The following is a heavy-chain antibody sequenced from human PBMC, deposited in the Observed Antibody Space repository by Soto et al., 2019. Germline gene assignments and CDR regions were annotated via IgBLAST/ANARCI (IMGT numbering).Heavy chain of an antibody. CDR1: GDSISSGGYY. Sequence: SLSLTCGVSGDSISSGGYYWSWIRQPPGKGLEWIGYIFHNGGTYYNPSLKSRVTISVDRSKNQFSLKMTSVTAADTAVYYCARLDGYNSFDFWGQGTLVTVSS. J-gene: IGHJ4*02. CDR2: IFHNGGT. CDR3: ARLDGYNSFDF. D-gene: IGHD5-12*01. V-gene: IGHV4-30-2*01.